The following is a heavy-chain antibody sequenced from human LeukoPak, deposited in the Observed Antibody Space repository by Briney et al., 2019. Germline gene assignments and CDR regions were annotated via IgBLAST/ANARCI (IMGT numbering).Heavy chain of an antibody. Sequence: GGSLRLSCAASGFTFNNYAMSWVRQAPGKGLEWVSAISGSGGSTYYADSVKGRFTISRDNSKNTLYLQMNSLRAEDTAVYYCAKLPAYYDFWSGYPSYYFDYWGQGTLVTVSS. CDR3: AKLPAYYDFWSGYPSYYFDY. J-gene: IGHJ4*02. D-gene: IGHD3-3*01. CDR2: ISGSGGST. CDR1: GFTFNNYA. V-gene: IGHV3-23*01.